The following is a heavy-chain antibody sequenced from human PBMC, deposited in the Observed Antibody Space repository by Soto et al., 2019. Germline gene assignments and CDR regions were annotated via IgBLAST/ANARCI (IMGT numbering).Heavy chain of an antibody. Sequence: GGSLRLSCAASGFTFATYPMSWVRQAPGEGLEWVSVITAGADATFYADSVQGRFTISRDDSKNTLYLQMNSLRAEDTAIYYCARDSRRFDFWGQGTLVTVSS. CDR3: ARDSRRFDF. J-gene: IGHJ4*02. CDR1: GFTFATYP. CDR2: ITAGADAT. V-gene: IGHV3-23*01.